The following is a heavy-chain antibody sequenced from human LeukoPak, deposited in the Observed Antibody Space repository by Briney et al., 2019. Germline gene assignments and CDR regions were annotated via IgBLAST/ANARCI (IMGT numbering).Heavy chain of an antibody. D-gene: IGHD6-6*01. V-gene: IGHV3-23*01. CDR1: GFTFSYYA. CDR2: ISGSGGST. J-gene: IGHJ4*02. Sequence: GGSLRLSCAASGFTFSYYAMSWVRQAPGKGLEWVSGISGSGGSTSYADSVKGRFTISRDNSKNTLYLQMNSLRAEDTAVYYCARCSGVFGSSGYWGQGTLVTVSS. CDR3: ARCSGVFGSSGY.